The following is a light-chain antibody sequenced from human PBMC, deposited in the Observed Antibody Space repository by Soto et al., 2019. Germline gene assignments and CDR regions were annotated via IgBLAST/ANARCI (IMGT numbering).Light chain of an antibody. CDR2: EVS. CDR3: SLYTSSTGDVV. V-gene: IGLV2-18*01. Sequence: QSVLTQPPSVSGSPGQSVTISCTGTSSDVGSYNRVSWYQQPPGTAPKLMIYEVSNRPSGVPDRFSGSKSGNTASLTISGLQAEDEADYYCSLYTSSTGDVVFGGGTKLTVL. J-gene: IGLJ2*01. CDR1: SSDVGSYNR.